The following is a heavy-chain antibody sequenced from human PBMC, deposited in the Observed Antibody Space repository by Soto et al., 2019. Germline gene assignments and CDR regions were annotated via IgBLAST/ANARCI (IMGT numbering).Heavy chain of an antibody. Sequence: HPGGSLRLSCSVFGFTFSTYAMHWVRQAPGKGLEYVSSISHNGVSTYYADSVKGRFTISRDNSKNTLYLQMSSLRSGDTAVYYCVKDRWVDYWGQGILVTVSS. CDR3: VKDRWVDY. V-gene: IGHV3-64D*06. D-gene: IGHD1-26*01. CDR1: GFTFSTYA. CDR2: ISHNGVST. J-gene: IGHJ4*02.